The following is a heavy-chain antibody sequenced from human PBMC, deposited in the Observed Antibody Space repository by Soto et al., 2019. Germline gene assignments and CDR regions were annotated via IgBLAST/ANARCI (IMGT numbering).Heavy chain of an antibody. CDR3: AKDGGGYNYGYSAY. CDR2: ISYDGSDK. CDR1: GFTFSSYG. Sequence: PGGSLRLSCAASGFTFSSYGMHWVRQAPGKGLEWVAVISYDGSDKYYVDSVKGRFTISRDNSKNTLYLQMNSLRAEDTAVYYCAKDGGGYNYGYSAYWGQGTLVTVSS. D-gene: IGHD5-18*01. V-gene: IGHV3-30*18. J-gene: IGHJ4*02.